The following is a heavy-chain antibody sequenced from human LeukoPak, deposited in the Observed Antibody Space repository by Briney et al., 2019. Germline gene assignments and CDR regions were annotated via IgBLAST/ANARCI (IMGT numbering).Heavy chain of an antibody. CDR2: ISSSSSNI. CDR3: AKSSSGSYHDAFDI. D-gene: IGHD1-26*01. Sequence: GGSLRLSCAASGFTFSSYSMNWVRQAPGKGLEWVSYISSSSSNIYYADSVKGRFTISRDNGKNSLYLQMNSLRAEDTAVYYCAKSSSGSYHDAFDIWGQGTMVTVSS. V-gene: IGHV3-48*01. J-gene: IGHJ3*02. CDR1: GFTFSSYS.